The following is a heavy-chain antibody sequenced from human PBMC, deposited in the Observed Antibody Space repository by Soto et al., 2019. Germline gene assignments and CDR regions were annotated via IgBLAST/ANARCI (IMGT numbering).Heavy chain of an antibody. CDR3: ARATWGKVYATYYYYYGMDV. J-gene: IGHJ6*02. Sequence: PGPPVKVSCKASGGTFSSYAISWVRQAPGQGLEWMGGIIPIFGTANYAQKFQGRVTITADKSTSTAYMELSSLRSEDTAVYYCARATWGKVYATYYYYYGMDVWGQGTTVTVSS. V-gene: IGHV1-69*06. D-gene: IGHD2-8*01. CDR2: IIPIFGTA. CDR1: GGTFSSYA.